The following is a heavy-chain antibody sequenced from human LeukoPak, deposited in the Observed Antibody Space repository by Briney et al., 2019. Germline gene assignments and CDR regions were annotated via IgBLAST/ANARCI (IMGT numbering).Heavy chain of an antibody. CDR3: ARVDTAMVNFDY. V-gene: IGHV4-39*07. D-gene: IGHD5-18*01. CDR2: IYYSGST. Sequence: PSETLSPTCTVSGGSISSSSYYWGWIRQPPGKGLEWIGSIYYSGSTYHNPSLKSRVTISADTSKNQFSLKLSSVTAADTAVYYCARVDTAMVNFDYWGQGTLVTVSS. CDR1: GGSISSSSYY. J-gene: IGHJ4*02.